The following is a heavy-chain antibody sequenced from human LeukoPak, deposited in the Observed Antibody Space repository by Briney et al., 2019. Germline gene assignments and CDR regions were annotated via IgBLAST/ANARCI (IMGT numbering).Heavy chain of an antibody. Sequence: ASVKVSCKASRGTFSSYAISWVRQAPGQGLEWMGGIIPIFGTANYAQKFQGRVTITRDASTSTAYVELSRLRSEDTAVYYCARDVGYYYDSSGYYYGYWGQGTLVTVSS. CDR2: IIPIFGTA. J-gene: IGHJ4*02. CDR3: ARDVGYYYDSSGYYYGY. CDR1: RGTFSSYA. D-gene: IGHD3-22*01. V-gene: IGHV1-69*05.